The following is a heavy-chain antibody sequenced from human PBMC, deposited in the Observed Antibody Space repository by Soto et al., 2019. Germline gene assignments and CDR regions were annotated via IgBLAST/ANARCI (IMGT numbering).Heavy chain of an antibody. Sequence: VGSLRLSWGAFGFTFSDYYMSWIRQAPGKGLEWVSYISSSGSTIYYADSVKGRFTISRDNARNSLYLKMNSLRAEDTAVYYCARDAGCSSTSCYNAFGIWGQGTMVTVSS. V-gene: IGHV3-11*01. J-gene: IGHJ3*02. D-gene: IGHD2-2*02. CDR3: ARDAGCSSTSCYNAFGI. CDR1: GFTFSDYY. CDR2: ISSSGSTI.